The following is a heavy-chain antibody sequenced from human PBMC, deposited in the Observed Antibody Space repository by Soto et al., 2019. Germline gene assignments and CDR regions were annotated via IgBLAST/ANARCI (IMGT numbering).Heavy chain of an antibody. J-gene: IGHJ5*02. V-gene: IGHV1-69*13. Sequence: SVKVSCKASGGTFSSYAISWVRQAPGQGLEWMGGIIPIFGTANYAQKFQGRVTITADEFTSTAYMELSSLRSEDTAVYYCAREGYSSSRGWFDPWGQGTLVTVSS. CDR2: IIPIFGTA. D-gene: IGHD6-13*01. CDR3: AREGYSSSRGWFDP. CDR1: GGTFSSYA.